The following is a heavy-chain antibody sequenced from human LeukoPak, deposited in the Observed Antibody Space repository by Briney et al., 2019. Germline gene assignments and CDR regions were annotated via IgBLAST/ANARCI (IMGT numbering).Heavy chain of an antibody. CDR2: IYSGGST. D-gene: IGHD3-22*01. V-gene: IGHV3-66*02. CDR1: GFTVSSNY. J-gene: IGHJ4*02. CDR3: ACNEGYYYDSSGYYQY. Sequence: GGSLRLSCAASGFTVSSNYMSWVRQAPGKGLEWVSVIYSGGSTYYADSVMGRFTISRDNSKNTLYLQMNSLRAEDTAVYYCACNEGYYYDSSGYYQYWGQGTLVTVSS.